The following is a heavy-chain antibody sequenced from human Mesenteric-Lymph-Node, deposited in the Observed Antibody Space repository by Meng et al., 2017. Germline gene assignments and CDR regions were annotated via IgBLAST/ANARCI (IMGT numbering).Heavy chain of an antibody. CDR2: ITRGGST. CDR3: ARLYSGSVDY. J-gene: IGHJ4*02. Sequence: GESLKISCAASGFTVSSYYMSWVRQAPGKGLEWVSSITRGGSTFHADSVKGRFTISRDNSKNTLSLQMNSLRVDDTAVYYCARLYSGSVDYWGQGTLVTVSS. CDR1: GFTVSSYY. D-gene: IGHD1-26*01. V-gene: IGHV3-66*02.